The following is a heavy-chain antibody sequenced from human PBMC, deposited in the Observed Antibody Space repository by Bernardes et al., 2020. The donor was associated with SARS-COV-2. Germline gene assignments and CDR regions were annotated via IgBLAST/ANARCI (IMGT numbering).Heavy chain of an antibody. Sequence: ASVKVSCKGSGYTFTGYFMHWVRQAPGQRLEWMGWINPNTGGPNYAQTFQGRVTMTRGTSITTAYMELSRLGSDDTAIYYCARTRTTISTTGIPVDYWGQGTLVTVSS. CDR1: GYTFTGYF. J-gene: IGHJ4*02. V-gene: IGHV1-2*02. CDR3: ARTRTTISTTGIPVDY. D-gene: IGHD2-21*02. CDR2: INPNTGGP.